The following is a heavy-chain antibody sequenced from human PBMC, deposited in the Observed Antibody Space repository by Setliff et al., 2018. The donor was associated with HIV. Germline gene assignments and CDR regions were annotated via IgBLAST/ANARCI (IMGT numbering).Heavy chain of an antibody. D-gene: IGHD2-21*02. CDR2: INPNGGGK. Sequence: ASVKVSCKASGYIFTTYYLHWVRQAPGQGLEWMGVINPNGGGKTYAQKFQGRVTMTRDTSTSTVYMEMSSLTSDDTAVYYCARERVVTAVNYYYGMDVWGQGTTVTVSS. CDR1: GYIFTTYY. J-gene: IGHJ6*02. V-gene: IGHV1-46*01. CDR3: ARERVVTAVNYYYGMDV.